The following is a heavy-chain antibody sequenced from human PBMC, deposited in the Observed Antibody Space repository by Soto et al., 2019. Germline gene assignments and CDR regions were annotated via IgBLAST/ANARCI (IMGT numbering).Heavy chain of an antibody. CDR2: ITWSGGTR. CDR3: IRGRTRWVQL. J-gene: IGHJ1*01. Sequence: PGGSLRLSCVASGFTFDAYAMHWVRQAPGKGLEWVSGITWSGGTRDYADSVKGRFTISRDNAKNSVYLQMDSLRVEDSALYYCIRGRTRWVQLWGRGTLGTVSS. D-gene: IGHD1-1*01. CDR1: GFTFDAYA. V-gene: IGHV3-9*01.